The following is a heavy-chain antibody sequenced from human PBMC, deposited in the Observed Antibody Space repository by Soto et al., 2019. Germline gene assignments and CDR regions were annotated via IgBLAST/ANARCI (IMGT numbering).Heavy chain of an antibody. Sequence: VQLLESGGGLVQPGGSLRLSCAASGFTFSSYAMSWVRQAPGKGLEWVSAISGSGGSTYYADSVKGRFTISRDNSKNTLYLQMNSLRDEDTAVYYCAKAPGGIAARPYLYYFDYWGQGTLVTVSS. CDR3: AKAPGGIAARPYLYYFDY. CDR2: ISGSGGST. D-gene: IGHD6-6*01. J-gene: IGHJ4*02. V-gene: IGHV3-23*01. CDR1: GFTFSSYA.